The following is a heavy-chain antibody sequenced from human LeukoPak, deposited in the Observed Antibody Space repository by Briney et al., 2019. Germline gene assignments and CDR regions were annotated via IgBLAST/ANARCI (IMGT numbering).Heavy chain of an antibody. CDR3: ARLYYDSSGIPPRYFDY. J-gene: IGHJ4*02. D-gene: IGHD3-22*01. CDR2: IYYSGST. V-gene: IGHV4-59*01. Sequence: SETLSLTCTVSGGSISSYYWSWIRQPPGKGLEWIGYIYYSGSTNYNPSLKSRVTISVDPSKNQFSLKLSSVTAADTAVYYCARLYYDSSGIPPRYFDYWGQGTLVTVSS. CDR1: GGSISSYY.